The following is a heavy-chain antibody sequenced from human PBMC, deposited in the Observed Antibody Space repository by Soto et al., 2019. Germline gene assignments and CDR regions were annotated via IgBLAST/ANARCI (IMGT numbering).Heavy chain of an antibody. J-gene: IGHJ5*02. D-gene: IGHD1-26*01. V-gene: IGHV1-46*01. CDR1: RDTXSSYY. CDR2: INPHGGST. Sequence: SXKVSFQAPRDTXSSYYIDLVRQAPGQGLEWIGVINPHGGSTAYAQKFKGRFTLTRDTSASTVYMEVSSLTSEPPAMYYCARSSGGNFGIIIEGTNWFAPWGQVTRVT. CDR3: ARSSGGNFGIIIEGTNWFAP.